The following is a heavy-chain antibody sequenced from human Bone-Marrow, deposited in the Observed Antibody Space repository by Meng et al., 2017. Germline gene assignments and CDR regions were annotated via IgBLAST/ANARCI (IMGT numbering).Heavy chain of an antibody. CDR2: INIDGSST. J-gene: IGHJ4*02. CDR1: GFKLSSYW. Sequence: EVQLVESGGGLVQPGVSLRLSCVASGFKLSSYWMHWVRQAPGKGLVWVSRINIDGSSTIYADSVEGRFTISRDNAKNTLYLQMNSLRVDDTAVYYCAQLGTTDYWGQGALVTVSS. V-gene: IGHV3-74*01. CDR3: AQLGTTDY. D-gene: IGHD6-13*01.